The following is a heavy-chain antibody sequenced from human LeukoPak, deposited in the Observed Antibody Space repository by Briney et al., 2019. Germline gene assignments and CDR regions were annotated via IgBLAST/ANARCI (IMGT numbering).Heavy chain of an antibody. D-gene: IGHD3-10*01. V-gene: IGHV3-21*01. Sequence: GGPLRLSCAASGFTFSSYSMNWVRQAPGKGLEWVSSISSSSSYIYYADSVKGRFTISRDNAKNSLYLQMNSLRAEDTAVYYCARDPQLWFGESRFDYWGQGTLVTVSS. J-gene: IGHJ4*02. CDR2: ISSSSSYI. CDR3: ARDPQLWFGESRFDY. CDR1: GFTFSSYS.